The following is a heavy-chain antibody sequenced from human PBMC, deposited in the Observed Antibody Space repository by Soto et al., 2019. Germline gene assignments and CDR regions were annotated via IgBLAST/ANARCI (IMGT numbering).Heavy chain of an antibody. CDR3: AESPYSSGWYDWYFDL. J-gene: IGHJ2*01. V-gene: IGHV3-23*01. Sequence: EVQLLESGGGLVQPGGSLRLSCAASGFTFSSYAMSWVRQAPGKGLEWVSAISGSGGSTYYADSVKGRFTISRDNSENTLYLKMNSLRAEDTAVYYCAESPYSSGWYDWYFDLWGRGTLVTVSS. CDR1: GFTFSSYA. D-gene: IGHD6-19*01. CDR2: ISGSGGST.